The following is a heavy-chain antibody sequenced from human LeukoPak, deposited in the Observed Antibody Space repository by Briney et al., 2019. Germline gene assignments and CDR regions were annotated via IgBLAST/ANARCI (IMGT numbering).Heavy chain of an antibody. CDR1: GFTFSSYA. CDR3: AKDQGYSGYDYIFDY. J-gene: IGHJ4*02. CDR2: ISYDGSNK. Sequence: PGGSLRLSCAASGFTFSSYAMHWVRQAPGKGLEWVAVISYDGSNKYYADSVKGRFTISRDNSKNTLYLQMNSLRAEDTAVYYCAKDQGYSGYDYIFDYWGQGTLVTVSS. D-gene: IGHD5-12*01. V-gene: IGHV3-30*04.